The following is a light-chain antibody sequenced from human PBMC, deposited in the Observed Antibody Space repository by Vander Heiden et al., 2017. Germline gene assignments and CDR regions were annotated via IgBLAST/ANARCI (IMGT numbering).Light chain of an antibody. CDR3: HQDGSSPFT. J-gene: IGKJ3*01. CDR1: QSVSSSY. Sequence: EIVLTQSPGTLSLSPGERATLSCRASQSVSSSYLAWYQQKPGQTPRLLIYGASSRATGIPDRFSGSGSGADFTLTISSLEPEDFAVYYCHQDGSSPFTFGPGTTVDIK. V-gene: IGKV3-20*01. CDR2: GAS.